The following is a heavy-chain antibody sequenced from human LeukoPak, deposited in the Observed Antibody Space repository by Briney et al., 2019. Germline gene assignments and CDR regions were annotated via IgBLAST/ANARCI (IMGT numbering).Heavy chain of an antibody. V-gene: IGHV1-58*02. Sequence: SVKVSCKASGFTFTSSAMQWVRQARGQRLEGIGWIVVGSGNTNYAQKFQERVTITRDMSTSTAYMELSSLRSEDTAVYYCAARPYSSSWHDYWGQGTLVTVSS. D-gene: IGHD6-13*01. CDR2: IVVGSGNT. CDR1: GFTFTSSA. J-gene: IGHJ4*02. CDR3: AARPYSSSWHDY.